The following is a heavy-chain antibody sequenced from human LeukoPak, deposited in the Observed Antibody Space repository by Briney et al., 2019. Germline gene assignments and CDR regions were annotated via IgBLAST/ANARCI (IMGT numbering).Heavy chain of an antibody. CDR2: IYYSGST. CDR3: ASSRGNPGYSYGRAYYYYGMDV. D-gene: IGHD5-18*01. J-gene: IGHJ6*02. CDR1: GGSIISGGYY. V-gene: IGHV4-31*03. Sequence: SQTLSLTCTVSGGSIISGGYYWRWIRQHPGKGLEWIGYIYYSGSTYYNPSLKSRVTISVDTSKNQFSLKLSSVTAADTAVYYCASSRGNPGYSYGRAYYYYGMDVWGQGTTVTVSS.